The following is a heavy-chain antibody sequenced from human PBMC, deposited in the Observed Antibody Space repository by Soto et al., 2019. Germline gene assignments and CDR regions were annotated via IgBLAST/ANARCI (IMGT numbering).Heavy chain of an antibody. D-gene: IGHD2-2*01. Sequence: QVQLQESGPGLVKPSQTLSLTCTVSVGSISSGGYYWSWIRQHPGKGLEWIGYIYYSGSTYYNPSLKSRVTISVDTSKNQFSLKLSSVTAAYTAVYYCASQGYCSSTSCPDDYYFDYRGQGTLVTVSS. CDR1: VGSISSGGYY. J-gene: IGHJ4*02. CDR3: ASQGYCSSTSCPDDYYFDY. CDR2: IYYSGST. V-gene: IGHV4-31*03.